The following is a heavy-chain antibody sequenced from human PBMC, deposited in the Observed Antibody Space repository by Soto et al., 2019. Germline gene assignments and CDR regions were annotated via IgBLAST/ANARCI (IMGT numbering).Heavy chain of an antibody. CDR1: GFTFSSYS. V-gene: IGHV3-21*01. Sequence: PGGSLRLSCAASGFTFSSYSINWVRQAPGKGLEWVSSISSSSSYIYYADSVKGRFTISRDNAKNSLYLQMNSLRAEDTAVYYCARLYGDDSYSGDYWGQGTLVTVSS. CDR2: ISSSSSYI. J-gene: IGHJ4*02. D-gene: IGHD4-17*01. CDR3: ARLYGDDSYSGDY.